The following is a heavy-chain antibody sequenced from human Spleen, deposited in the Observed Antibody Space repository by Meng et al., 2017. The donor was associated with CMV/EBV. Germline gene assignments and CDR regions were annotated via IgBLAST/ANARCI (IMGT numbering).Heavy chain of an antibody. CDR1: GFTFSRYW. CDR3: ARDLPYYDFWTGLKSDYYGMDV. D-gene: IGHD3-3*01. J-gene: IGHJ6*02. Sequence: LSLTCAASGFTFSRYWMSWVRQAPGKGLEWVANINEDGSEKHYVDSVKGRFTLSRDNSKNTLYLQMNSLRAEDTAVYYCARDLPYYDFWTGLKSDYYGMDVWGQGTTVTVSS. V-gene: IGHV3-7*01. CDR2: INEDGSEK.